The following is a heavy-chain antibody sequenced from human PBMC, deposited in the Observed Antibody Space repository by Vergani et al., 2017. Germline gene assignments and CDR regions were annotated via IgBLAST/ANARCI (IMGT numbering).Heavy chain of an antibody. CDR2: ISGSGGST. CDR1: GFTFSSYA. CDR3: AKDGGWGVVVPAAIRSRGFDY. Sequence: EVQLVESGGVVVQPGGSLRLSCAASGFTFSSYAMSWVRQAPGKGLEWVSAISGSGGSTYYADSVKGRFTISRDNSKNTLYLQMNSLRAEDTAVYYCAKDGGWGVVVPAAIRSRGFDYWGQGTLVTVSS. D-gene: IGHD2-2*02. V-gene: IGHV3-23*04. J-gene: IGHJ4*02.